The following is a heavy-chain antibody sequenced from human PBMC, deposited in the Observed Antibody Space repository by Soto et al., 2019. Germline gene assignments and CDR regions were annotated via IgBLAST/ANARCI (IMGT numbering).Heavy chain of an antibody. CDR3: ATSMVRGVKGYYYGMDV. Sequence: ASVKVSCKASGYTFTTYYIHWVRQAPGQGLEWMGIINPLAGTTSSVQKFEGRVSMTRDTSTTTVYMELSDLTSEDTAVYYCATSMVRGVKGYYYGMDVWGQGTTVTVSS. V-gene: IGHV1-46*01. J-gene: IGHJ6*02. D-gene: IGHD3-10*01. CDR2: INPLAGTT. CDR1: GYTFTTYY.